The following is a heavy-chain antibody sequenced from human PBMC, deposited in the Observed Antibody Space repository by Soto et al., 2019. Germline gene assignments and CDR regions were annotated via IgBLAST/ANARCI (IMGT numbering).Heavy chain of an antibody. CDR1: GFMFGSYA. V-gene: IGHV3-23*01. CDR2: ISGSGTDT. Sequence: EVQLLESGGGLVQPGGSLRLSCAASGFMFGSYAMSWVRQAPGKGLVWVSGISGSGTDTYYGDAVKGRVTISRDNAKNTLYLQMNGLRAEDTAIYCCANDLLSSYYYGMDAWGQGTTVTVS. D-gene: IGHD3-10*01. J-gene: IGHJ6*02. CDR3: ANDLLSSYYYGMDA.